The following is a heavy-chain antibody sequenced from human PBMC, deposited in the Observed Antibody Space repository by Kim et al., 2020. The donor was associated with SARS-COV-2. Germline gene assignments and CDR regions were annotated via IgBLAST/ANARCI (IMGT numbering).Heavy chain of an antibody. J-gene: IGHJ2*01. Sequence: GGSLRLSCAASGFTFSSYDMHWVRQATGKGLEWVSAIGTAGDTYYPGSVKGRFTISRENAKNSLYLQMNSLRAGDSAVFYCARAYCGGDCYRSYWYFDLCGRGTLVSVSS. V-gene: IGHV3-13*04. D-gene: IGHD2-21*02. CDR3: ARAYCGGDCYRSYWYFDL. CDR2: IGTAGDT. CDR1: GFTFSSYD.